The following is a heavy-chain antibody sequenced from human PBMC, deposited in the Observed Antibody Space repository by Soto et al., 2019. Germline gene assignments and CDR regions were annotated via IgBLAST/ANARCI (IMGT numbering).Heavy chain of an antibody. J-gene: IGHJ4*02. Sequence: GGSLRLSCVPSGFTFSTYAMHWVRQAPGKGLEWVAIISYDGTNKYYADSVKGRFTISRDNSKNTLYLQMNSLRVEDTALYYCAKDRGRYCSGGTCYLFDSWGQGTQVTVSS. CDR1: GFTFSTYA. CDR3: AKDRGRYCSGGTCYLFDS. V-gene: IGHV3-30*04. CDR2: ISYDGTNK. D-gene: IGHD2-15*01.